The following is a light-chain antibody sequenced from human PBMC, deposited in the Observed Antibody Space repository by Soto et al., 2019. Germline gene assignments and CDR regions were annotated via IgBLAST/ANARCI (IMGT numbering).Light chain of an antibody. Sequence: IQMTQSPSTLSASVGDRVTITCRASQSISIWLAWYQQKPGKTPKLLIYKASSLESEVPSRFSGSGSGTEFTLTINSLQPDYYATYYCQQYNSDSTFGQGAKVEIK. CDR1: QSISIW. V-gene: IGKV1-5*03. CDR3: QQYNSDST. CDR2: KAS. J-gene: IGKJ1*01.